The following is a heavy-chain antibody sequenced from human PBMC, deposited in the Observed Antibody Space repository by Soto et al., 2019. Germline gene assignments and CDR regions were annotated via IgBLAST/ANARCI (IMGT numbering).Heavy chain of an antibody. CDR1: GDSITTNGYY. V-gene: IGHV4-39*01. CDR2: VYWTGST. Sequence: PSETLSLTCSVPGDSITTNGYYWGWIRQPPGKGLQWIGNVYWTGSTFSHPSLTSRVFISVDTSKNELSLRLTSVTAADTAVYYCGRSHYTDGLLIDSWG. CDR3: GRSHYTDGLLIDS. D-gene: IGHD2-8*01. J-gene: IGHJ5*01.